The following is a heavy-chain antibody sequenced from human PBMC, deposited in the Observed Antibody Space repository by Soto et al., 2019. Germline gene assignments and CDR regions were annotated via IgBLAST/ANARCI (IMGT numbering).Heavy chain of an antibody. J-gene: IGHJ4*02. CDR1: GYSFTSLD. CDR3: ARGVSAGVDY. V-gene: IGHV1-8*01. CDR2: MQPSTGST. D-gene: IGHD1-26*01. Sequence: QVQLVQSGAEVREPGASVKVSCKASGYSFTSLDINWVRQTAGQGLEWMGRMQPSTGSTGYAQKFQGRVTMTRDTSINTAYMELTTLTSDDTAFYYCARGVSAGVDYWGQGTLVTVSS.